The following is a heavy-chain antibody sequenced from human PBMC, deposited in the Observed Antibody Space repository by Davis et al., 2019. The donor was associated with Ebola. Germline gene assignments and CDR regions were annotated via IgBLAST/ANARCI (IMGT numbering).Heavy chain of an antibody. V-gene: IGHV3-74*01. J-gene: IGHJ4*02. CDR1: GFTFSSYW. CDR3: VRGPEMLYHDGNAFYD. D-gene: IGHD3-16*01. CDR2: IKTDGSYT. Sequence: GESLKISCAASGFTFSSYWMHWVRQAPGKGLVWVSRIKTDGSYTYYADSVKGRFTISRDDSKNMLRLQMNSLRGEDTAAYYCVRGPEMLYHDGNAFYDWGQGTLVTVSS.